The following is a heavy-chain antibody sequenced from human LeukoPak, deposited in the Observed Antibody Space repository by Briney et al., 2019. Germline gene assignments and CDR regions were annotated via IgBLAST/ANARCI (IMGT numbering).Heavy chain of an antibody. CDR2: ISSSHNSYI. CDR1: AFTFSDYS. Sequence: PGGSLRLSCATSAFTFSDYSMNWVRQAPGKGLEWVSSISSSHNSYIFYSESVKGRFTISRDNAKNSLYLQMNSLRAEDTAVYYCARVPSGSHTLYYFGLWGQGTLVTVSS. V-gene: IGHV3-21*01. J-gene: IGHJ4*02. D-gene: IGHD1-26*01. CDR3: ARVPSGSHTLYYFGL.